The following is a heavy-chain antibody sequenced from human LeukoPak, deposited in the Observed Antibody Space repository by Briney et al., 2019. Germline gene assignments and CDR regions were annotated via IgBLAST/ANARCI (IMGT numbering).Heavy chain of an antibody. CDR2: IDWDDDT. V-gene: IGHV2-70*11. J-gene: IGHJ1*01. Sequence: SGPTLVNPTQTLTLTCTFSGFSLSTSAMCVSWIRQPPGKALEWLARIDWDDDTYYSTSLKTRVTISKDNSKNQVVLTMTNMDPVDTATYYCARDYDYDSSGYCPGYFQHWGQGTLVTVSS. CDR3: ARDYDYDSSGYCPGYFQH. D-gene: IGHD3-22*01. CDR1: GFSLSTSAMC.